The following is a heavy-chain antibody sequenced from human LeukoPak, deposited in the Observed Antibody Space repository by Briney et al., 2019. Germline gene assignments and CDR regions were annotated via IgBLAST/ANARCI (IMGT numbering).Heavy chain of an antibody. V-gene: IGHV4-59*01. CDR3: ARTNQLPETAFEI. J-gene: IGHJ3*02. D-gene: IGHD1-14*01. CDR2: ILSSGST. Sequence: SETLLQTFSVYRGPISYYYCTSSRQSPGKGLEWIGYILSSGSTNYNPSVKSRDTISVDTSKNQFSLKLSSVTAADTAVYYGARTNQLPETAFEIWAQGTMVIVSS. CDR1: RGPISYYY.